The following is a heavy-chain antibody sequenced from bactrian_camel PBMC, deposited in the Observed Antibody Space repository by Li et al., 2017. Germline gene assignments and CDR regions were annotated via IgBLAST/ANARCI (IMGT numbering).Heavy chain of an antibody. J-gene: IGHJ4*01. V-gene: IGHV3S55*01. D-gene: IGHD3*01. CDR3: AVDGWYHCSRRYTPRDVSASNH. CDR2: IAIGGAT. CDR1: VLTTRYC. Sequence: VQLVESGGGSVEAGESLKLSCQMSVLTTRYCFGWFRQAPGKEREGVAAIAIGGATTYSDSVIGRFTISRDNDKNTLYLQMYSLRPEDSATYYCAVDGWYHCSRRYTPRDVSASNHWGQGTQVTVS.